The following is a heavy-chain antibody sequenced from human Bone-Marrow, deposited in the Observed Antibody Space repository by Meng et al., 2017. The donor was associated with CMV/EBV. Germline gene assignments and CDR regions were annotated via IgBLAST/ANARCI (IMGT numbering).Heavy chain of an antibody. D-gene: IGHD6-19*01. V-gene: IGHV3-48*03. CDR1: GFTFSGYE. J-gene: IGHJ4*02. CDR3: ARDGWSSSGWDDY. CDR2: ISNSGSST. Sequence: GESLKISCGTSGFTFSGYEMNWVRQAPGKGLEWVSYISNSGSSTYYADSVKGRFTISRDNAQDSLYLQMDSLRAEDTAVYYCARDGWSSSGWDDYWGQGTLVTVSS.